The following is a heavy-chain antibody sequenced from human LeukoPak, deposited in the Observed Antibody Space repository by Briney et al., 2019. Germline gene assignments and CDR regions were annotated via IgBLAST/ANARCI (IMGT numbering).Heavy chain of an antibody. V-gene: IGHV3-21*01. CDR1: GFIFCSYS. D-gene: IGHD3-10*01. J-gene: IGHJ5*02. CDR2: ISGSSTYI. CDR3: ASDHHYYDSGRGFDP. Sequence: GGSLRLSCAASGFIFCSYSVNWVRRAPRGGLEWVSSISGSSTYIDYADSVKGRFTISRDNAKHSLYLQMSSLRAEDTAVYYCASDHHYYDSGRGFDPWGQGTLVTVST.